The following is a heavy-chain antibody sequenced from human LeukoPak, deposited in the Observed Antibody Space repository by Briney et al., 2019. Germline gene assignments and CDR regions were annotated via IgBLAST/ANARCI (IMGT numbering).Heavy chain of an antibody. CDR2: ISWNSGSI. CDR3: AKESGGVLWFGDPPPPGHLPSNDY. Sequence: GGSLRLSCAASGFTFDDYAMHWVRQAPGKGLEWVSGISWNSGSIGYADSVKGRFTISRDNAKNSLYLQMNSLRAEDMALYYCAKESGGVLWFGDPPPPGHLPSNDYWGQGTLVTVSS. J-gene: IGHJ4*02. D-gene: IGHD3-10*01. CDR1: GFTFDDYA. V-gene: IGHV3-9*03.